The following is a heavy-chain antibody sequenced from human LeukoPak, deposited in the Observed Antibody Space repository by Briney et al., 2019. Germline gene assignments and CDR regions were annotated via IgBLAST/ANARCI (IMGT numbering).Heavy chain of an antibody. Sequence: GESLKISCKGSGYSFTSYWTGWVRQMPGKGLEWRGIIYPGDSDTRYSPSFQGPVTISADKSISTTYLQWSSLKASDTAMYYCASHCGGNANYFDYWGQGTLVTVSS. CDR2: IYPGDSDT. CDR1: GYSFTSYW. CDR3: ASHCGGNANYFDY. D-gene: IGHD4-23*01. V-gene: IGHV5-51*01. J-gene: IGHJ4*02.